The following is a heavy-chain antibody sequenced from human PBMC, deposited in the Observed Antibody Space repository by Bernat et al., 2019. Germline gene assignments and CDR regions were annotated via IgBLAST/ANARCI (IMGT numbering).Heavy chain of an antibody. V-gene: IGHV4-59*01. CDR2: IYDTGSI. CDR1: GGSISTFY. CDR3: ARGNGVYDPLDY. Sequence: QVQLHESGPGLVKSSETLSPTCAVSGGSISTFYWSWIRQPPGKGLEWIGHIYDTGSIDYNPSLKSRVTITGDTSMNQVSLKLRYVTTADTAVYYCARGNGVYDPLDYWGRGTLVTVSS. J-gene: IGHJ4*02. D-gene: IGHD5/OR15-5a*01.